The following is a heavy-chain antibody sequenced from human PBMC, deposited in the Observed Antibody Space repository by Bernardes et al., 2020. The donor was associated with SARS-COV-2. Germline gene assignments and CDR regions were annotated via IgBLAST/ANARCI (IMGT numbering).Heavy chain of an antibody. D-gene: IGHD3-10*02. Sequence: AQLEVGCKASGYTFTHYYIHWVRQAPGQGFEWMGWINPSSGVTNYAQKFQGGVTMTRDTSISTAYMELSSLRAEDTAVYYCARQPGIYVHFDFWGQGTLVTVSS. CDR1: GYTFTHYY. V-gene: IGHV1-2*02. CDR2: INPSSGVT. CDR3: ARQPGIYVHFDF. J-gene: IGHJ4*02.